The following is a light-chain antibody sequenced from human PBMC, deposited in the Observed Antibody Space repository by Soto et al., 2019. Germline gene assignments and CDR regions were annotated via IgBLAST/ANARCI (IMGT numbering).Light chain of an antibody. V-gene: IGLV2-14*03. CDR2: DVY. CDR3: TSFTSSTPFYF. J-gene: IGLJ1*01. Sequence: GLTQPASVSQSPGQSIAIPYNGVRTDVDGYDYVSWYQQHPAQAPQLIIYDVYNRPSGASNRFSGSKSGETAPLTISGLQAEDEVDYYCTSFTSSTPFYFFGTGTKVTLL. CDR1: RTDVDGYDY.